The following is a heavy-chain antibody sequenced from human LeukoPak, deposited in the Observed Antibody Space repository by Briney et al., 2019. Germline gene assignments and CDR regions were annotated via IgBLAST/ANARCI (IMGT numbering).Heavy chain of an antibody. Sequence: PSETLSLTCTVSGGSISSGSYYWSWIRQPAGKGLEWIGRIYTSGSTNYNPSLKSRVTISVDTSKNQSSLKLSSVTAADTAVYYCARDHYDYVWGSYSYYYYYMDVWGKGTTVTVSS. D-gene: IGHD3-16*01. CDR2: IYTSGST. CDR1: GGSISSGSYY. J-gene: IGHJ6*03. CDR3: ARDHYDYVWGSYSYYYYYMDV. V-gene: IGHV4-61*02.